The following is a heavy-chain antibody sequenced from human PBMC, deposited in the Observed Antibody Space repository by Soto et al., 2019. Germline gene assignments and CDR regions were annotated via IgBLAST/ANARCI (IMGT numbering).Heavy chain of an antibody. D-gene: IGHD2-15*01. J-gene: IGHJ4*02. CDR1: GFTFSSYA. CDR2: ISGSGGST. V-gene: IGHV3-23*01. CDR3: ASLGYCSGGSCCSHFDY. Sequence: PGGSLRLSCAASGFTFSSYAMSWVRQAPGKGLEWVSAISGSGGSTYYADSVKGRFTISRDNSKNTLYLQMNSLRAEDTAVYYCASLGYCSGGSCCSHFDYWGQGTLVTVSS.